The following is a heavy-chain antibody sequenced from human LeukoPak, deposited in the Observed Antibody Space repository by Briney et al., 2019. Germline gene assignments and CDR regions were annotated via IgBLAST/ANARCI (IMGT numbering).Heavy chain of an antibody. CDR1: GFTSDDYA. J-gene: IGHJ4*02. D-gene: IGHD4-23*01. CDR3: AKDLRSGYGGNSEGY. V-gene: IGHV3-9*02. Sequence: GGSLRLSCAASGFTSDDYAMHWVRQAPGKGLEWVSGISWNSGSIGYADSVKGRFTISRDNAKNSLYLQMNSLRAEDTALYYCAKDLRSGYGGNSEGYWGQGTLVTVSS. CDR2: ISWNSGSI.